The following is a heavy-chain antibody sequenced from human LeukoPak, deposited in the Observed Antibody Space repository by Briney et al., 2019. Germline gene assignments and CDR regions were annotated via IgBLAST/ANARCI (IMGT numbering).Heavy chain of an antibody. J-gene: IGHJ2*01. CDR2: IYTTGST. CDR3: ARDGPTAYFGL. Sequence: SQTLSLTCTVSGGSISSGYYYWSWIRQPAGKGLEWIGRIYTTGSTNYNPSLKSRVTISINTSKNQFSLKLSSVTAADTAVYYCARDGPTAYFGLWGRGTLVTVSS. D-gene: IGHD4-17*01. CDR1: GGSISSGYYY. V-gene: IGHV4-61*02.